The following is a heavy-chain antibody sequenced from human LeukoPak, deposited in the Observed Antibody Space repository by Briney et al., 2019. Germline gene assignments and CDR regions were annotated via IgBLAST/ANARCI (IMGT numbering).Heavy chain of an antibody. CDR2: ISAYNGNT. V-gene: IGHV1-18*01. Sequence: ASVKVSCKASGYTFTSYGISWVRQAPGQGLEWMGWISAYNGNTNYAQKLQGRVTMTTDTSTGTAYMELRSLRSDDTAVYYCARDPGGQTYYDFWSGYYREIYFDYWGQGTLVTVSS. CDR3: ARDPGGQTYYDFWSGYYREIYFDY. D-gene: IGHD3-3*01. J-gene: IGHJ4*02. CDR1: GYTFTSYG.